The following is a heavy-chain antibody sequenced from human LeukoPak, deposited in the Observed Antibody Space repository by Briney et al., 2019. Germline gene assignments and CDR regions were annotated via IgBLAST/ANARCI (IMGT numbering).Heavy chain of an antibody. V-gene: IGHV1-18*04. D-gene: IGHD6-19*01. CDR2: ISAYNGNT. CDR3: ARDTAVELGDWFDP. Sequence: GASVKVSCKASGYIFSDYYTHWVRQAPGQGLEWMGWISAYNGNTNYAQKLQGRVTMTTDTSTSTAYMELRSLRSDDTAVYYCARDTAVELGDWFDPWGQGTLVTVSS. J-gene: IGHJ5*02. CDR1: GYIFSDYY.